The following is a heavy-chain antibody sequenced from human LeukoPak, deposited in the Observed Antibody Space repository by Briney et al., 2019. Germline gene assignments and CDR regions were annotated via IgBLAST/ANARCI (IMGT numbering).Heavy chain of an antibody. CDR3: TRDLPVPSLVRGIIIYGLIDY. J-gene: IGHJ4*02. Sequence: GGSLRLSCAASGFTFSSISMNWVRQAPGKGLEWVSSISPDGETTYHADPVKGRFTTSRDNAKSSLYLQMNSLRAEDTALYYCTRDLPVPSLVRGIIIYGLIDYWGQGILVTVSS. V-gene: IGHV3-21*06. CDR2: ISPDGETT. CDR1: GFTFSSIS. D-gene: IGHD3-10*01.